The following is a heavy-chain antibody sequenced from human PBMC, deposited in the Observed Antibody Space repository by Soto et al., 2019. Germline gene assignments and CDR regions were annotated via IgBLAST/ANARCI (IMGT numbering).Heavy chain of an antibody. V-gene: IGHV4-34*01. CDR3: ARGECSSNYCFTRWALDI. CDR1: WGALTWFY. J-gene: IGHJ3*02. CDR2: INHSGST. D-gene: IGHD2-2*01. Sequence: QVQPPQWGAGPFEPSENLSLTCGVHWGALTWFYWTWIPQNPGKGAEWVGEINHSGSTNYKTSLKSRISMSADTSKKQFSLNLTSVTAADTAVYYCARGECSSNYCFTRWALDIWGQGTVVTVSS.